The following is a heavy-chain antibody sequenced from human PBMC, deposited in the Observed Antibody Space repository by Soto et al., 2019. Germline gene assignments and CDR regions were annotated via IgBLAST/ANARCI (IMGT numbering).Heavy chain of an antibody. V-gene: IGHV1-3*01. Sequence: ASVKVSCKASGYTLSSFGIHWVRQAPGQRLEWMGWISAGNGNTKYSQKLQGRVTFSRDTSANTAYMELTSLTSEDTAVYYCVRTRQQWLVGDSWGQGSLVTVSS. CDR3: VRTRQQWLVGDS. CDR2: ISAGNGNT. J-gene: IGHJ4*02. D-gene: IGHD6-19*01. CDR1: GYTLSSFG.